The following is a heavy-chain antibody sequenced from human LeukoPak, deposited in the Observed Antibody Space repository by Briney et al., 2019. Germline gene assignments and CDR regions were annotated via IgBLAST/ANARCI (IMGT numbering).Heavy chain of an antibody. Sequence: GGSLRLSCAASGFTFSSYAMHWVRQAPGKGLEWVAVISYDGSNKYYADSVKGRFTISRDNAKNSMYLQMNSLRAEDTAVYYCARPRGVGGMDVWGQGTTVTVSS. CDR2: ISYDGSNK. CDR3: ARPRGVGGMDV. J-gene: IGHJ6*02. V-gene: IGHV3-30-3*01. CDR1: GFTFSSYA. D-gene: IGHD3-10*01.